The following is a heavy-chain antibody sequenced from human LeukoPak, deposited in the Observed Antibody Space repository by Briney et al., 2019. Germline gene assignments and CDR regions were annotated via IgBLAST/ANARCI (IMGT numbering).Heavy chain of an antibody. Sequence: SETLSLTCTVSGGSISSYYWSWIRQPPGKGLEWIGYIYYSGSTNYNPSLKSRVTISVDTSKNQFSLKLSSVTAADTAVYYCASLSIGSYSASDIWGQGTMVTVSS. J-gene: IGHJ3*02. CDR2: IYYSGST. D-gene: IGHD1-26*01. CDR3: ASLSIGSYSASDI. V-gene: IGHV4-59*01. CDR1: GGSISSYY.